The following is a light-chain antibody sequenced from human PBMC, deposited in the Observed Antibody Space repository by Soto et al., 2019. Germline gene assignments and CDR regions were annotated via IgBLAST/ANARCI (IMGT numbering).Light chain of an antibody. Sequence: DIVMTQSPLSLPVTPGEPASISCRSSQSLLHSNGYNYLDWYLQKPGQSPQLLIYLGSNRASEVPDRFSGSGSGTDFTLKISRVEAEDVGVYYCMQALQTPLTFGEGTKVEIK. CDR3: MQALQTPLT. J-gene: IGKJ4*01. CDR1: QSLLHSNGYNY. CDR2: LGS. V-gene: IGKV2-28*01.